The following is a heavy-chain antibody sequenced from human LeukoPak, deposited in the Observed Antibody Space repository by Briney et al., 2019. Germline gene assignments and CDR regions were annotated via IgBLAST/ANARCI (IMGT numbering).Heavy chain of an antibody. J-gene: IGHJ6*03. CDR1: GFTFSSYG. Sequence: PGGSLRLSCAASGFTFSSYGMSWVRQAPGKGLEWVSLISWDGGSTYYADSVKGRFTISRDNSKNSLYLQMNSLRAEDTALYYCAKDRSYGPGFYYYYYMDVWGKGTTVTVSS. V-gene: IGHV3-43D*03. D-gene: IGHD3-10*01. CDR3: AKDRSYGPGFYYYYYMDV. CDR2: ISWDGGST.